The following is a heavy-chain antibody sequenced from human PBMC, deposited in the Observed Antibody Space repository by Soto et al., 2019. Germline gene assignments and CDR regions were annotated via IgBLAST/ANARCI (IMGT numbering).Heavy chain of an antibody. CDR2: IVVGSGNT. V-gene: IGHV1-58*02. D-gene: IGHD3-10*01. CDR1: GFTFTSSA. Sequence: QMPLVQSGPEVKKPGTSVRVSCKASGFTFTSSAMHWVRQARGQRLEWIGWIVVGSGNTTYAQKFQARVTITRDMSTSTAYVELSSLRSDDTAVYYCGADMATPPYLPWHNWFDPWGQGTLVTVSS. J-gene: IGHJ5*02. CDR3: GADMATPPYLPWHNWFDP.